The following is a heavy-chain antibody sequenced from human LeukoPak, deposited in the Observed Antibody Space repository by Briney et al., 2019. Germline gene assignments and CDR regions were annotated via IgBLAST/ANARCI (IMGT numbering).Heavy chain of an antibody. CDR1: GFTFSSYE. V-gene: IGHV3-48*03. Sequence: PGGSLRLSCAASGFTFSSYEMNWVRQAPGKGLEWVSYISSSGSTIYYADSVKGRFTISRDNAKNSLYLQMNSLRAEDTAVYYCARSDGDIDLDYWGQGTRVTVSS. D-gene: IGHD4-17*01. J-gene: IGHJ4*02. CDR2: ISSSGSTI. CDR3: ARSDGDIDLDY.